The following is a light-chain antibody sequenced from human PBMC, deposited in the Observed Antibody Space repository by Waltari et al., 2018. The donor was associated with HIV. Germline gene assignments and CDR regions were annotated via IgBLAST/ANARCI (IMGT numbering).Light chain of an antibody. CDR1: SSNIGDDF. CDR2: DNH. J-gene: IGLJ2*01. CDR3: RTWSRSRRGAV. V-gene: IGLV1-51*01. Sequence: SVLKQPPSVSAAPGQRVTISCSTSSSNIGDDFASWYQHPPGAAPTLVIYDNHNRPSGIPDRCPGSRSGTSATLAITGLQTADACVYFCRTWSRSRRGAVFGAGTKLTVL.